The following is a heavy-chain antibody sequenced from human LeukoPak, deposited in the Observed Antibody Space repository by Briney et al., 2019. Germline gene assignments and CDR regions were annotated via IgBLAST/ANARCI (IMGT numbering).Heavy chain of an antibody. Sequence: GGSLRLSCAAPGFTFSSYWMSWVRQAPGKRLEWVANIKQDGSEKYYVDSVKGRFTISRDNAKNSLYLHVDSLRVEDTAVYYCARWGGGFDYWGQGTLVTVSS. CDR2: IKQDGSEK. J-gene: IGHJ4*02. CDR3: ARWGGGFDY. D-gene: IGHD3-16*01. V-gene: IGHV3-7*04. CDR1: GFTFSSYW.